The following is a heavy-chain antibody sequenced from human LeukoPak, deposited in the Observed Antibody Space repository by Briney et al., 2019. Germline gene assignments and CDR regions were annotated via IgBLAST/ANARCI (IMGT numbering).Heavy chain of an antibody. CDR2: ISGSGGGT. CDR1: GFTFSVCA. CDR3: AREPGVVVPAASSAARPSYYYYGMDV. V-gene: IGHV3-23*01. J-gene: IGHJ6*02. D-gene: IGHD2-2*01. Sequence: GGSLRLSCSASGFTFSVCAMSWVRQAPGKGLEWVSAISGSGGGTYYADSVKGRFTISRDNSKNTLYLQMDSLRAEDTAVYYCAREPGVVVPAASSAARPSYYYYGMDVWGQGTTVTVSS.